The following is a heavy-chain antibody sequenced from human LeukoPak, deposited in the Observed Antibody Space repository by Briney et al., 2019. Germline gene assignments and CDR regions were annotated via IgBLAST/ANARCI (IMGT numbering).Heavy chain of an antibody. D-gene: IGHD2-2*02. Sequence: SEALSLTCTVSGGSVTKYYWHWIRQAPGKGLEWIGFIFHTGITDYNPSLKSRVTISVDTSKNQFSLKLTSVTAADTAVYFCARDLFPINWFESWGQGTLVTVSS. V-gene: IGHV4-59*02. CDR2: IFHTGIT. J-gene: IGHJ5*01. CDR1: GGSVTKYY. CDR3: ARDLFPINWFES.